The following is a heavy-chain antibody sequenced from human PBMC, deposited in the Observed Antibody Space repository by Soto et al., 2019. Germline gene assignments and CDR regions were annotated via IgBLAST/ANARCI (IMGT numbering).Heavy chain of an antibody. J-gene: IGHJ4*02. CDR3: ARISRYDSSGYFAQCLDN. Sequence: QVQLQESGPGLVKPSETLSLTCTVSDGSVSSGNDYWSWIRQPPGKGLEWIGYIYYSGTTNYNPPLTSRVPISVDTSKNQFTLKLSSVTAADTAVYYCARISRYDSSGYFAQCLDNWGQGTLVTVSS. V-gene: IGHV4-61*01. CDR1: DGSVSSGNDY. CDR2: IYYSGTT. D-gene: IGHD3-22*01.